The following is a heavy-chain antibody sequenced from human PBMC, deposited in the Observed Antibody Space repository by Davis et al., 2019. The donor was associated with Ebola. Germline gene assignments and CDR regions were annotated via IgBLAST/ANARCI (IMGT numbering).Heavy chain of an antibody. V-gene: IGHV3-21*01. CDR2: ISSSSNYI. CDR1: GFTFSNYA. J-gene: IGHJ3*02. CDR3: ARGRRLLADAFHI. D-gene: IGHD2-8*02. Sequence: GGSLRLSCAASGFTFSNYAMNWVRQAPGKGLEWVSTISSSSNYIYYAESVKGRFTISRDNAKHSLTLQMNSLGAEDTAVYYCARGRRLLADAFHIWGQGTMVTASS.